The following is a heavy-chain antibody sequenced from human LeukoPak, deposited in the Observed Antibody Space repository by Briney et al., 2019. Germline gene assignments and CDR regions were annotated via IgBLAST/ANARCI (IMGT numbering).Heavy chain of an antibody. CDR1: GASIITTNYY. Sequence: SETLSLTCTVSGASIITTNYYWGWIRQPPGKGLEWIGSIYHSGSTSYNPSLKSRVTISVDTSKNHFSLRLTSVTAADTAVYYCARNISLGRDATMVTVFDYWGQGTLVTVSS. J-gene: IGHJ4*02. D-gene: IGHD5-18*01. CDR3: ARNISLGRDATMVTVFDY. CDR2: IYHSGST. V-gene: IGHV4-39*07.